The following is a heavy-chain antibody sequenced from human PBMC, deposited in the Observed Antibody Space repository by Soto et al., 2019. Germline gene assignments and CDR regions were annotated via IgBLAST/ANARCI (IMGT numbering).Heavy chain of an antibody. CDR1: GFTFGNYA. Sequence: GGSLRLSCIASGFTFGNYAMAWVRQAPGEDLEWVSAIGTSGTPTLYADSVKSRLSISRDDSRNTVSLQMNSLGVEDTATYYCTRILWSSRRDALDIWGQGTTVTVSS. J-gene: IGHJ6*02. D-gene: IGHD2-21*01. V-gene: IGHV3-23*01. CDR3: TRILWSSRRDALDI. CDR2: IGTSGTPT.